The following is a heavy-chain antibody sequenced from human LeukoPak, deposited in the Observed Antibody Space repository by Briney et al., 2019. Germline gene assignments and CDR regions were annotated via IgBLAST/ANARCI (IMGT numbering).Heavy chain of an antibody. V-gene: IGHV1-24*01. CDR1: GYTLTELS. Sequence: GASVKVSCKVSGYTLTELSMHWVRQAPGKGLEWMGGFDPEDGETIYAQKFQGRVTITTDESTSTAYMELSSLRSEDTAVYYCARGPSYFNAFDIWGQGTMVTVSS. CDR3: ARGPSYFNAFDI. CDR2: FDPEDGET. J-gene: IGHJ3*02. D-gene: IGHD2-21*01.